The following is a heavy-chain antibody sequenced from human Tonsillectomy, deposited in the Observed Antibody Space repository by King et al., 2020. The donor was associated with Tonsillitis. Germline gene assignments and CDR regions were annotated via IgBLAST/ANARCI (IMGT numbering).Heavy chain of an antibody. CDR3: AKDRSIAVADYYFDY. Sequence: QLVQSGGGLVQPGRSLRLSCAASGFTFDDYAMHWVRQAPGKGLEWVSGISWNSGSICYADSVKGRFTISRDNAKNSLYLQMNSLRAEDTALYYCAKDRSIAVADYYFDYWGQGTLVTVSS. CDR2: ISWNSGSI. J-gene: IGHJ4*02. V-gene: IGHV3-9*01. CDR1: GFTFDDYA. D-gene: IGHD6-19*01.